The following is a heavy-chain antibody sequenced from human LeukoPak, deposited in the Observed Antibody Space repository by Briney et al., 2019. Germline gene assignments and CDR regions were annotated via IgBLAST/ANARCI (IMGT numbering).Heavy chain of an antibody. Sequence: ESGPTLVKPPQTLTLTCTFSGFSLSTTGVGVGWIDQPPGKALEWLALISWDDDKRFSPSLKTRLTITKDTSKNQVVLTMTNMDPVDTATYYCAHSKVLVTMVRGVIHTPFDYWGQGTLVTVSS. D-gene: IGHD3-10*01. J-gene: IGHJ4*02. CDR2: ISWDDDK. CDR1: GFSLSTTGVG. V-gene: IGHV2-5*02. CDR3: AHSKVLVTMVRGVIHTPFDY.